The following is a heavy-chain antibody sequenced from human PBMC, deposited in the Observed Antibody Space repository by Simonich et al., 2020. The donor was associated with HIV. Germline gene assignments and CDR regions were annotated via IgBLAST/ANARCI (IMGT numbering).Heavy chain of an antibody. Sequence: QVQLVESGGGVVQPGRSLRLSCAASGFTFSSYGMHWVRQAPGQGLQWVAVVWYDGIKKNYADSVKGRVTISRDNSKNTVFLQMNSLRAEDTAVYYCARISGPGSSYWADYWGQGTLVTVSS. V-gene: IGHV3-33*01. CDR2: VWYDGIKK. CDR3: ARISGPGSSYWADY. CDR1: GFTFSSYG. D-gene: IGHD1-26*01. J-gene: IGHJ4*02.